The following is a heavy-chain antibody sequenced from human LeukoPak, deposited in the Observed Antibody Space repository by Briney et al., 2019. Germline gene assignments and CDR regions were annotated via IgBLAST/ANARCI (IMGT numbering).Heavy chain of an antibody. CDR1: GYSLSELP. D-gene: IGHD4-23*01. V-gene: IGHV1-24*01. Sequence: ASVKFSCKVSGYSLSELPMHWVRQAPGKGLEWMGGFDPENGETIYAQKFRGRVTVTGDTSTDTAYLELRSLRSEDTAVYYCASGFSSLITPFRYWGQGTQVTVSS. CDR2: FDPENGET. J-gene: IGHJ4*02. CDR3: ASGFSSLITPFRY.